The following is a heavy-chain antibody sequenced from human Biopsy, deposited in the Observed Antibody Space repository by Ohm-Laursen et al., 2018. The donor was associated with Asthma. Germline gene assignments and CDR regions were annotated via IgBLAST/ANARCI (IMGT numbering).Heavy chain of an antibody. CDR2: IYSGGGT. J-gene: IGHJ4*02. CDR1: GFTVSTNG. Sequence: SLRLSCAASGFTVSTNGMSWVRQPPGKGLEWGSVIYSGGGTYYADSVKGRFTISRDNSKNTLSLQMNSLTAEDTAVYYCAREGVAGTHIEDWGQGTLVTVSS. D-gene: IGHD6-19*01. V-gene: IGHV3-53*05. CDR3: AREGVAGTHIED.